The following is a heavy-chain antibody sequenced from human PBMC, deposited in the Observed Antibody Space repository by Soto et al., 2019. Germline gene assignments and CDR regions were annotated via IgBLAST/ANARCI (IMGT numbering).Heavy chain of an antibody. CDR2: IYYSGRT. V-gene: IGHV4-39*01. D-gene: IGHD6-19*01. J-gene: IGHJ4*02. CDR3: AVAVVGEVLNFDY. Sequence: QLQLQESGPGLVKPSETLSLTCTVSGGSISSSSYYWGWIRQPPGKGLEWIGSIYYSGRTYYNPSLKSRITISVDTSKNQFSLKVNSVTATDTAAYYCAVAVVGEVLNFDYWGQGTLVTVSS. CDR1: GGSISSSSYY.